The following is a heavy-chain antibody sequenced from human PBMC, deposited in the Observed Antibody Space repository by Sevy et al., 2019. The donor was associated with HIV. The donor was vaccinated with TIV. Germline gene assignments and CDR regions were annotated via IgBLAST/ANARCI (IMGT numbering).Heavy chain of an antibody. J-gene: IGHJ4*02. CDR1: GFTFRNSW. Sequence: GGSLRLSCAASGFTFRNSWMTWVPRGPGKGREGGANINQAGSDNYYVDSVRGRFTISRENAKNSLYLQMNSLRVEDTALYYCAGGGFLSRYWGQGSLVTVSS. CDR2: INQAGSDN. V-gene: IGHV3-7*01. CDR3: AGGGFLSRY. D-gene: IGHD2-15*01.